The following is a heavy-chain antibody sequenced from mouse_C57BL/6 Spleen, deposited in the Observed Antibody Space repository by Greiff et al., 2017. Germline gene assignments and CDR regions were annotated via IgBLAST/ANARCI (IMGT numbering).Heavy chain of an antibody. CDR2: ILPGSGST. Sequence: QVQLKQSGAELMKPGASVKLSCKATGYTFTGYWIEWVKQRPGHGLELIGEILPGSGSTNYNEKFKGKATFTADTSSSTAYMQLSSLTTEDSAIYYCARDDSSYEEDYFDYWGQGTTLTVSS. CDR3: ARDDSSYEEDYFDY. J-gene: IGHJ2*01. V-gene: IGHV1-9*01. D-gene: IGHD1-1*01. CDR1: GYTFTGYW.